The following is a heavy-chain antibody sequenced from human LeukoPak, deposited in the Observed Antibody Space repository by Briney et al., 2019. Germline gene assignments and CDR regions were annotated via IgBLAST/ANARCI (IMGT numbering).Heavy chain of an antibody. Sequence: SETLSLTCTASGGSISSYYWSWIRQPPGKGLEWIGYIYYSGSTNYNPSLKSRVTISVDTSKNQFSLKLSSVTAADTAVYYCARVGAARSFSYYYYMDVWGKGTTVTVSS. CDR2: IYYSGST. D-gene: IGHD6-6*01. CDR1: GGSISSYY. J-gene: IGHJ6*03. V-gene: IGHV4-59*01. CDR3: ARVGAARSFSYYYYMDV.